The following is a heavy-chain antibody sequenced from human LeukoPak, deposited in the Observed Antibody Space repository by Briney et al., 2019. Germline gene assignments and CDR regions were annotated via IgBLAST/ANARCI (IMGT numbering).Heavy chain of an antibody. CDR2: ISYDGSNK. J-gene: IGHJ4*02. CDR1: GFTFSSYA. V-gene: IGHV3-30-3*01. D-gene: IGHD6-6*01. Sequence: PGGSLRLSCAASGFTFSSYAMHWVRQAPGKGLEWVAVISYDGSNKYYADSVKGRFTISRDNSKNTLYLQMNSLRAEDTAVYYCAGGRKRAYSSRYPDYFDYWGQGTLVTVSS. CDR3: AGGRKRAYSSRYPDYFDY.